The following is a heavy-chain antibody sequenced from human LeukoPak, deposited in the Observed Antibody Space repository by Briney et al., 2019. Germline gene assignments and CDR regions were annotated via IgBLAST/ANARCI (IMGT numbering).Heavy chain of an antibody. CDR2: ISYDGSNK. CDR1: GFTFSSYA. V-gene: IGHV3-30-3*01. CDR3: ARDRDCSSTSCYYYYYYGMDV. Sequence: PGGSLRLSCAASGFTFSSYAMHWVRQAPGKGLEWVAVISYDGSNKYYADSVKSRFTISRDNSKNTLYLQMNSLRAEDTAVYYCARDRDCSSTSCYYYYYYGMDVWGQGTTVTVSS. D-gene: IGHD2-2*01. J-gene: IGHJ6*02.